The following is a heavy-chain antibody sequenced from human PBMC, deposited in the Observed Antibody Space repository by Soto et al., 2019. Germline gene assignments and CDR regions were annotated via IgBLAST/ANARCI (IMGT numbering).Heavy chain of an antibody. J-gene: IGHJ4*02. CDR1: GFTVSSNY. Sequence: GGSLRLSCAASGFTVSSNYMSWVRQAPGKGLEWVSAIYSGGSTYYADSVKGRFTISRDNSKNTLYLQMNSLRAEDTAVYYCARDLAVAAHENGDYWGQGTLVTVSS. D-gene: IGHD6-19*01. CDR2: IYSGGST. CDR3: ARDLAVAAHENGDY. V-gene: IGHV3-66*01.